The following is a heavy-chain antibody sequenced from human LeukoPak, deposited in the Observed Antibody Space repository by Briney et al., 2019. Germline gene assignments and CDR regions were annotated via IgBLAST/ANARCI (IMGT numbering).Heavy chain of an antibody. J-gene: IGHJ4*02. V-gene: IGHV4-61*01. CDR1: GGSVSSGSYY. CDR2: IYHTGST. Sequence: SETLSLTCTVSGGSVSSGSYYWSWIRQPPGKGLEWIGHIYHTGSTNYNPSLKSRFTISLDTSKNQFSLKLTSVSAADTAVYYCARDVRTINVLTGYYRPYYFDYWGQGTLVTVSS. CDR3: ARDVRTINVLTGYYRPYYFDY. D-gene: IGHD3-9*01.